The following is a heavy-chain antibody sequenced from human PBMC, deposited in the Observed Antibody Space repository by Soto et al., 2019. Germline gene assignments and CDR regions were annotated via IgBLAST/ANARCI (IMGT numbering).Heavy chain of an antibody. CDR1: GCSISSNNYY. J-gene: IGHJ4*02. Sequence: QLQLQESGPGLVKPSETLSLTCFVSGCSISSNNYYWGWIRQPPGKGLEWIGSMSYSRSTYYNPSLRSRVTRSVDTSKNQFSLKLTSVTAADTAVYYCASHLRPTNGGGGYFDYWGQGPLVTVSS. D-gene: IGHD3-16*01. V-gene: IGHV4-39*01. CDR2: MSYSRST. CDR3: ASHLRPTNGGGGYFDY.